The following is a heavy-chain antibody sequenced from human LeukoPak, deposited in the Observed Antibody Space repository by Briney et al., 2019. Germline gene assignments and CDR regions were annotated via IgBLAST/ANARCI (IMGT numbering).Heavy chain of an antibody. D-gene: IGHD5-18*01. CDR2: ISGSGGST. Sequence: GGSLRLSCAASGFTFSSYAISWVRQAPGKGLEWVSAISGSGGSTYYADSVKGRFTISRDNSKNTLYLQMNSLRAEDTAVYYCAKVDTAMVTVGYWGQGALVTVSS. J-gene: IGHJ4*02. V-gene: IGHV3-23*01. CDR1: GFTFSSYA. CDR3: AKVDTAMVTVGY.